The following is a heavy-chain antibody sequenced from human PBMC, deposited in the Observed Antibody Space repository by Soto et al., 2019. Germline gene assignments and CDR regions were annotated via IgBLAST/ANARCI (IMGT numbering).Heavy chain of an antibody. V-gene: IGHV3-30*18. CDR1: GFTFSSYG. Sequence: QMQLVESGGGAVQPGRSLRLSCAASGFTFSSYGMHWVRQAPGKGLEWVAVISYDGSTKYYGDSFTGRFTISRDNSKNTVYLQMNSLTTEDTALYYCGKSEVTTHPPDYWGQGTLVTVSS. CDR2: ISYDGSTK. D-gene: IGHD2-21*02. J-gene: IGHJ4*02. CDR3: GKSEVTTHPPDY.